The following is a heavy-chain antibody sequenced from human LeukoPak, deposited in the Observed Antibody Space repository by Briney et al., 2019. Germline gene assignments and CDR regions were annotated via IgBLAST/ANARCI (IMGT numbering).Heavy chain of an antibody. CDR3: VRQDCSAGSCYLDH. CDR1: GFTFNNYA. V-gene: IGHV3-30*04. D-gene: IGHD2-15*01. Sequence: PGGSPRLSCAASGFTFNNYAMHWVRQAPGKGLEWMTVISFHGKDKFYADSMKGRLTISRDNSQRTLVMEMNSLRAEDTAVYYCVRQDCSAGSCYLDHWGQGILVTVSS. CDR2: ISFHGKDK. J-gene: IGHJ4*02.